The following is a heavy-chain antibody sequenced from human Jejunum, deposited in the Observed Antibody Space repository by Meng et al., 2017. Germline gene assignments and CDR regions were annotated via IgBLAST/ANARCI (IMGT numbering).Heavy chain of an antibody. CDR1: GFTFSSYE. V-gene: IGHV3-48*03. CDR2: ISSSGNTI. J-gene: IGHJ3*02. CDR3: AREYQQDTFDI. D-gene: IGHD2-2*01. Sequence: GESLKISCAASGFTFSSYEMNWVRQAPGQGLEWVSYISSSGNTIYYSDSVKDRLTISRDNAKNSLYLQMNSLSAENTAVYYCAREYQQDTFDIWGQGTMVTVSS.